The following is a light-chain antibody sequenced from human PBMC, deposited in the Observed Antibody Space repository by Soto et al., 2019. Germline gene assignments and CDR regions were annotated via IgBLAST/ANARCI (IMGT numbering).Light chain of an antibody. CDR2: GAS. V-gene: IGKV1-39*01. CDR3: QQSYSTPWT. J-gene: IGKJ2*01. Sequence: DIQMTQSPSSLSASIGDRVTITCRASQSIDSYLNWYQQKPGKAPKLLIYGASSIQSGVPSRFSGSGSGTDFTLTISSLQPEDFATYFCQQSYSTPWTFGQGTKLEIK. CDR1: QSIDSY.